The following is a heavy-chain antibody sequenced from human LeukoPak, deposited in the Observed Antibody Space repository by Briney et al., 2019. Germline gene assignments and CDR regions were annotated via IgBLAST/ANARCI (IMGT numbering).Heavy chain of an antibody. CDR3: ARSEYYYDSSGYLGDAFDI. CDR1: GFTVSSNY. D-gene: IGHD3-22*01. V-gene: IGHV3-53*01. Sequence: GGSLRLSCAASGFTVSSNYMSWVRQAPGKGLEWVSVIYSGGSTYYADSVKGRFIISRDNAKNSLYLQMNSLRAEDTAVYYCARSEYYYDSSGYLGDAFDIWGQGTMVTVSS. CDR2: IYSGGST. J-gene: IGHJ3*02.